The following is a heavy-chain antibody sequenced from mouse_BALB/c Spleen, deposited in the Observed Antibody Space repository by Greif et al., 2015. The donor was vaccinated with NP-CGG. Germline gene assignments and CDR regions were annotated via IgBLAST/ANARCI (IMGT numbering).Heavy chain of an antibody. CDR2: IDPSDSET. CDR1: GYSFTSYW. D-gene: IGHD2-2*01. V-gene: IGHV1S126*01. CDR3: ARGYYGYFSWFAY. J-gene: IGHJ3*01. Sequence: VKLMESGPQLVRPGASVKISCKASGYSFTSYWMHWVKQRPGQGLEWIGMIDPSDSETRLNQKFKDKATLTVDKSSSAAYMRLSSPTSEDSAVYYCARGYYGYFSWFAYWGQGTLVTVSA.